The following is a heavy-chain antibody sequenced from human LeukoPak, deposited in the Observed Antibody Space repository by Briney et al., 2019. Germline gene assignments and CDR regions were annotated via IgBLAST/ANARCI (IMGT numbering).Heavy chain of an antibody. Sequence: GGSLRLSCAASGFTFSSYWMSWVRQAPGKGLEWVANIKQDGSEKYYVDSVKGRFTISRDNAKNSLYLQMNSLRAEDTAVYYCAREADYYDTSGPTHVDYWGQGTLVTVSS. V-gene: IGHV3-7*01. J-gene: IGHJ4*02. D-gene: IGHD3-22*01. CDR3: AREADYYDTSGPTHVDY. CDR2: IKQDGSEK. CDR1: GFTFSSYW.